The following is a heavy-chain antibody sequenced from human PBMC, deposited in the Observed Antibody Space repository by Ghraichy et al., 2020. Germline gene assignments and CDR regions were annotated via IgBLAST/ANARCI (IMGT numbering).Heavy chain of an antibody. D-gene: IGHD6-19*01. CDR3: ARGGYSSGWSYPYYYYGMDV. V-gene: IGHV1-2*02. J-gene: IGHJ6*02. CDR2: INPNSGGT. Sequence: ASVKVSCKASGYTFTGYYMHWVRQAPGQGLEWMGWINPNSGGTNYAQKFQGRVTMTRDTSISTAYMELSRLRSDDTAMYYCARGGYSSGWSYPYYYYGMDVWGQGTTVTVSS. CDR1: GYTFTGYY.